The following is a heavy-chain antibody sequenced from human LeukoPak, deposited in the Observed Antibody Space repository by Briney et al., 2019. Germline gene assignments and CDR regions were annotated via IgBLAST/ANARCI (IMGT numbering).Heavy chain of an antibody. D-gene: IGHD4-17*01. CDR3: ARAGYGDPHFDF. CDR1: DSPSITIP. V-gene: IGHV3-33*08. Sequence: LPGGPLNSSVQALDSPSITIPWTWSGKPPAKGLNWVAAIWYDGSNKYYGDSVKGRFTISRDNSKNTLYLQMNSLRAEDTAAYYCARAGYGDPHFDFWGRGTLVTVSS. J-gene: IGHJ4*02. CDR2: IWYDGSNK.